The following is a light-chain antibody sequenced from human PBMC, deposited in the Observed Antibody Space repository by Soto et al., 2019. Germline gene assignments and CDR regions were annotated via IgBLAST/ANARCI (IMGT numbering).Light chain of an antibody. CDR3: QQYNSYPKT. CDR1: QSISTW. J-gene: IGKJ1*01. Sequence: DIQMTPSPSTLSASVGDRVTITCRASQSISTWLAWYQQKQGKAPTLLLYHASSLASGVPSRFSGSGSGKEFTLTISLLQPDDFATYHRQQYNSYPKTFGQGTKVEIK. CDR2: HAS. V-gene: IGKV1-5*01.